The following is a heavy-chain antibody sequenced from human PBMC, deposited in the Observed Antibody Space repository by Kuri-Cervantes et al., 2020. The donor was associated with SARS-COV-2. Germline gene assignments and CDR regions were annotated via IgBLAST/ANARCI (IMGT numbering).Heavy chain of an antibody. CDR2: ISSSGSTI. Sequence: GESLKISCAASGFTFSSYEMNWVRQVPGKGLEWVSYISSSGSTIYYADSVKGRFTISRDNAKNSLYLQMNSLRAEDTAVYYCARDGGLIVVVPAADYGMDVWGQGTTVTVSS. CDR3: ARDGGLIVVVPAADYGMDV. V-gene: IGHV3-48*03. D-gene: IGHD2-2*01. CDR1: GFTFSSYE. J-gene: IGHJ6*02.